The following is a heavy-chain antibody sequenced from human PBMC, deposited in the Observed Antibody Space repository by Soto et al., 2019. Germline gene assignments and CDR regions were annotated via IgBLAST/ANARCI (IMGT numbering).Heavy chain of an antibody. J-gene: IGHJ4*02. CDR3: ARCPWELPPGYFDY. V-gene: IGHV4-34*01. CDR1: GGSFSGQY. Sequence: SETLSLTCAVYGGSFSGQYWSWIRQPPGKGLEWIGEINHSGSINYNPSLESRVTISEDTSKNQFSLRLSSVTAADTAVYYCARCPWELPPGYFDYRGQGTLVTVSS. D-gene: IGHD1-26*01. CDR2: INHSGSI.